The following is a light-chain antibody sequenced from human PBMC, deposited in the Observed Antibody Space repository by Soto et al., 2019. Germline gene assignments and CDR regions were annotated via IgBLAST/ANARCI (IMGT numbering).Light chain of an antibody. V-gene: IGKV1-33*01. CDR3: QQYDSLPPYA. Sequence: DIQMTQSPSSLSASVGDRVTITCQASQDMTTSLNWYQQKPGKAPKLLIHDASILQTGVPSRFSGRASGAHFTFTISGRQPEDIGTYYCQQYDSLPPYAFGQGTKLEIK. CDR2: DAS. CDR1: QDMTTS. J-gene: IGKJ2*01.